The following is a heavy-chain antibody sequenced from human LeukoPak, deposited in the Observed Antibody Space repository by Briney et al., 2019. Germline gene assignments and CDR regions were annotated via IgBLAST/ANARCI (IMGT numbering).Heavy chain of an antibody. CDR1: GFTVSGNY. D-gene: IGHD2-15*01. CDR3: ARELGYCSGASCYFKYYGMDV. J-gene: IGHJ6*02. CDR2: IYSGGST. Sequence: PGGSLRLSCAVSGFTVSGNYMSWVRQAPGKGLEWVSVIYSGGSTYYADSVKGRFTISRDNSKNTLYLQMNSLRAEDTAVYYCARELGYCSGASCYFKYYGMDVWGQGSTVTVFS. V-gene: IGHV3-53*01.